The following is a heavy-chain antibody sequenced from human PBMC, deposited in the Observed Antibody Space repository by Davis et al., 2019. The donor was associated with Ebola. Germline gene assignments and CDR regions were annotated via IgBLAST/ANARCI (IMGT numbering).Heavy chain of an antibody. V-gene: IGHV3-23*01. CDR1: GFTFSSYE. Sequence: GESLKISCAASGFTFSSYEMTWVRQAPGKGLEWASATSGSAGSTYYADSVKGRFTISRDNSKNTLYLQMNSLRAEDTAVYYCAKDTGSSSWYDYYGMDVWGQGTTVTVSS. CDR3: AKDTGSSSWYDYYGMDV. D-gene: IGHD6-13*01. J-gene: IGHJ6*02. CDR2: TSGSAGST.